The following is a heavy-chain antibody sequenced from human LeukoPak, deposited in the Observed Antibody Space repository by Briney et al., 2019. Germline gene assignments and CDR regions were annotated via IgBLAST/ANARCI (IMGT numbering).Heavy chain of an antibody. D-gene: IGHD3-22*01. CDR1: GGSISSSSYY. J-gene: IGHJ4*02. CDR2: IYYSGST. V-gene: IGHV4-39*07. Sequence: SETLSLTCTVSGGSISSSSYYWGWIRQPPGKGLEWIGSIYYSGSTYYNPSLKSRVTISVDTSKNQFSLKLTSVTAADTAVYYCARSSDYYPKFDYWGQGTLVTVSS. CDR3: ARSSDYYPKFDY.